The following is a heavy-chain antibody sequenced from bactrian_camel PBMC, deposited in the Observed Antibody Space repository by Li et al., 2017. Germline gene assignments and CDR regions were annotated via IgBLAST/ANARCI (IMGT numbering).Heavy chain of an antibody. CDR3: AKQRLGYYGSGDTD. V-gene: IGHV3S1*01. CDR1: TYSNYC. Sequence: HVQLVESGGGSVQPGGSLRLTCTAATYSNYCMGWFRQAPGKEREAVAVMWTDDGGAPRYADSVKGRFTISRDNAKNSLYLQLNTLKTEDTAIYYCAKQRLGYYGSGDTDRGQGTQVTVS. J-gene: IGHJ4*01. D-gene: IGHD2*01. CDR2: MWTDDGGAP.